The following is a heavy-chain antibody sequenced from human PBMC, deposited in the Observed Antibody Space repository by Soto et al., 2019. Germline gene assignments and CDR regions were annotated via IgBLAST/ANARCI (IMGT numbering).Heavy chain of an antibody. CDR3: ARGGYSSGWPTDYYYGMDV. CDR2: ISAYNGNT. J-gene: IGHJ6*02. V-gene: IGHV1-18*04. Sequence: GASVKVSCKASGYTFTSYGISWVRQAPGQGLEWMGWISAYNGNTNYAQKLRGRVTMTTDTSTSTAYMELRSLRSDDTAVYYCARGGYSSGWPTDYYYGMDVWGQGTTVTVSS. D-gene: IGHD6-19*01. CDR1: GYTFTSYG.